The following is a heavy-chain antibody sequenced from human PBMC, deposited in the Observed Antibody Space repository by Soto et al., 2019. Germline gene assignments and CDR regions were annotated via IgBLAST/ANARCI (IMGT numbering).Heavy chain of an antibody. CDR2: IYCSGST. J-gene: IGHJ6*02. V-gene: IGHV4-30-4*01. CDR1: GGSISSGDYY. CDR3: AGGGQQLVRYYYYGMDV. D-gene: IGHD6-13*01. Sequence: SETLSLTCTVSGGSISSGDYYWSWIRQPPGKGLEWIGYIYCSGSTNYNPSLKSRVTISVDTSKNQFSLKLSSVTAADTAVYYCAGGGQQLVRYYYYGMDVWGQGTTVTVSS.